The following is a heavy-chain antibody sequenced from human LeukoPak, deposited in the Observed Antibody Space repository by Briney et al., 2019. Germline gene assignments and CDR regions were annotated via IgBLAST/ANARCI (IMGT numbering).Heavy chain of an antibody. J-gene: IGHJ4*02. V-gene: IGHV4-4*09. CDR1: GGSISTYY. CDR3: ARHDAGIAARPFDN. CDR2: IHASGPT. D-gene: IGHD6-6*01. Sequence: SETLSLNCTGSGGSISTYYWSWIRRPPGKGLEWIAYIHASGPTNYNPSLKGRITISVDTSKNQFSLKLSSVTAADTAVYYCARHDAGIAARPFDNWGQGTLVTVSS.